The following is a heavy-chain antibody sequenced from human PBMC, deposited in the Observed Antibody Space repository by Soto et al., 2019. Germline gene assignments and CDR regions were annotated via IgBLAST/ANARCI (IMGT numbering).Heavy chain of an antibody. J-gene: IGHJ4*02. D-gene: IGHD4-17*01. Sequence: SETLSLTCPVSGFSISSYYWSWIRQPPGKGLEWIGYIYYSGSTNYNPSLKSRVTISVDTSKNQFSLKLSSVTAADTAVYYCARRYGPGFDYWGQGTLVTVSS. CDR1: GFSISSYY. CDR2: IYYSGST. V-gene: IGHV4-59*08. CDR3: ARRYGPGFDY.